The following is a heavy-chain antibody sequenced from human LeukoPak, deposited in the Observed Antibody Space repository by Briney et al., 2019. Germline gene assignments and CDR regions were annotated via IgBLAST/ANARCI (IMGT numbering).Heavy chain of an antibody. CDR3: ARGSFDYYGSGSYFTLFDY. Sequence: SETLSLTCTVSGGSISSYYWSWIRQPPGKGLEWIGYIYTSGSTNYNPSLKSRVTMSVDTSKNQFSLKLSSVTAADTAVYYCARGSFDYYGSGSYFTLFDYWGQGTLVTVSS. CDR2: IYTSGST. J-gene: IGHJ4*02. CDR1: GGSISSYY. D-gene: IGHD3-10*01. V-gene: IGHV4-4*08.